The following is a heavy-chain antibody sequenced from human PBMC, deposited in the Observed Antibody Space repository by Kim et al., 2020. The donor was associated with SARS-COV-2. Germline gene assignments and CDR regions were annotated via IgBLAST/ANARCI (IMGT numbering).Heavy chain of an antibody. V-gene: IGHV3-11*01. CDR3: ARARTPVVTPGRYFDY. J-gene: IGHJ4*02. Sequence: SVNGRFTLSRDNAKHSLYLQMNSLRAEDTAVYYCARARTPVVTPGRYFDYWGQGTLVTVSS. D-gene: IGHD2-21*02.